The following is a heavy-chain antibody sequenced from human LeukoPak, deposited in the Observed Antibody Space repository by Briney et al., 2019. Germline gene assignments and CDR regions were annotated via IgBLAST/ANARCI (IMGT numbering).Heavy chain of an antibody. V-gene: IGHV4-39*01. CDR1: DGSISSSTYY. J-gene: IGHJ5*02. CDR3: AAGRNFGVVAGWFDP. D-gene: IGHD3-3*01. CDR2: IYYSGST. Sequence: SETLSLTCTVSDGSISSSTYYWGWIRQPPGKGLEWIGSIYYSGSTYYNPSLKSRVTIPVDTSKNQFSLKLSTVTAADTAVYYCAAGRNFGVVAGWFDPWGQGTLVTVSS.